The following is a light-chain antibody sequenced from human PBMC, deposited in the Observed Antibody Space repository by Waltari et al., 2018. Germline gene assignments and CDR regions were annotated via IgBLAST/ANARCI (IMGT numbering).Light chain of an antibody. CDR1: SSDVGSYDL. CDR2: AVY. Sequence: QSALTQPASVSGSPGQSITISCTGTSSDVGSYDLVSWYQQHPGKAPKLMIYAVYKRPSGVSNRCSGSKAGNTASLTISGLQAEDEADYYCCSYAGSSTFTFGGGTKLTIL. J-gene: IGLJ2*01. V-gene: IGLV2-23*02. CDR3: CSYAGSSTFT.